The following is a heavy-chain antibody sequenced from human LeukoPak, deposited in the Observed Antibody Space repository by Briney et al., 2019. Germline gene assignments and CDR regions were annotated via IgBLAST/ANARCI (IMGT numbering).Heavy chain of an antibody. J-gene: IGHJ4*02. V-gene: IGHV5-51*01. Sequence: GESLKISCKDSGYSFTNYWIGWVRQMPGKGLEWMGIIYPGDSDTTYSPSFQGQVTISADKSISTAFLQWSSLKASDTAMYYCARRVHRLGSYSSHSDYWGQGTLVTVSS. D-gene: IGHD1-26*01. CDR3: ARRVHRLGSYSSHSDY. CDR1: GYSFTNYW. CDR2: IYPGDSDT.